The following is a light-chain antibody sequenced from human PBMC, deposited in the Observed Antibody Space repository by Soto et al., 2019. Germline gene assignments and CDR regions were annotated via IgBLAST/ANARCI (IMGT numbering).Light chain of an antibody. J-gene: IGLJ1*01. CDR2: DVS. V-gene: IGLV2-14*01. CDR1: SSDVGGYNY. CDR3: NSYTSSSTYV. Sequence: QSALTQPASVSWSPGQSITISCTGTSSDVGGYNYVSWYQQHPGKAPKLMTYDVSNRPSGVSNRFSGSKSGNTASLTISGLQAEDEADYYCNSYTSSSTYVFGTGTKVTVL.